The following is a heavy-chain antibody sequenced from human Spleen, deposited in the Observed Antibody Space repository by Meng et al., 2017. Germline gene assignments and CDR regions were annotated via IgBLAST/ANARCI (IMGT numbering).Heavy chain of an antibody. CDR3: ARVPTTMAHDFDC. V-gene: IGHV4-34*01. Sequence: SETLSLTCVVSGGSFSDYYWSWIRQPPGKGLEWIGEINHSGSTNYNPSLESRVTISVDTSQNNLSLKLSSVTAADSAVFCYARVPTTMAHDFDCWGQGTLVTVSS. D-gene: IGHD4-11*01. CDR2: INHSGST. J-gene: IGHJ4*02. CDR1: GGSFSDYY.